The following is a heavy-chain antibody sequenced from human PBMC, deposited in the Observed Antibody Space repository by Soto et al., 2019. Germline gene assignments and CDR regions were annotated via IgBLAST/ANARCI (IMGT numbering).Heavy chain of an antibody. CDR2: IVVGSGNT. J-gene: IGHJ4*02. CDR3: AATRITIFGVVIGPSY. Sequence: SVKVSCKASGFTFTSSAVQWVRQARGQRLEWIGWIVVGSGNTNYAQKFQERVTITRDMSTSTAYMELSSLRSEDTAVYYCAATRITIFGVVIGPSYCGQGTLVTVSS. V-gene: IGHV1-58*01. CDR1: GFTFTSSA. D-gene: IGHD3-3*01.